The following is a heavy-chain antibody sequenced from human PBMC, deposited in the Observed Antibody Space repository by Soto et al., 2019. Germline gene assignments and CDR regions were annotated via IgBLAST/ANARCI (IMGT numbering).Heavy chain of an antibody. Sequence: QVQLVESGGGVVQPGRSLRLSCAASGFTFSSYAMHWVRQAPGKGLEWVAVISYDGSNKYYADSVKGRFTISRDNSKNTLYLQMNRLRAEDTAVYYCARDGYSGYDHPPYSYYGMDVWGQGTTVTVSS. V-gene: IGHV3-30-3*01. J-gene: IGHJ6*02. CDR2: ISYDGSNK. CDR1: GFTFSSYA. CDR3: ARDGYSGYDHPPYSYYGMDV. D-gene: IGHD5-12*01.